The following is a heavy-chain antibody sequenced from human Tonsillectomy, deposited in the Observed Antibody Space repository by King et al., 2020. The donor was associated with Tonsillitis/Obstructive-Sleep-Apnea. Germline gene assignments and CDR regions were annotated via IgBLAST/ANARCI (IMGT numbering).Heavy chain of an antibody. J-gene: IGHJ5*02. CDR3: ARDFNIVVVPADWFDP. CDR1: GFTFSSCS. CDR2: ISSSSSYI. Sequence: VQLVESGGGLVKPGGSLRLSCAASGFTFSSCSMNWVRQAPGKGLEWVSSISSSSSYIFYADSVKGRFTISRDNAKNSLYLQMNSLRAEDTAVYYCARDFNIVVVPADWFDPWGQGTLVTVSS. V-gene: IGHV3-21*01. D-gene: IGHD2-2*01.